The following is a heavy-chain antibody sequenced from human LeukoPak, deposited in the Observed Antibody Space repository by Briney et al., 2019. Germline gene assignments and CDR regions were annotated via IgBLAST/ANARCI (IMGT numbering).Heavy chain of an antibody. D-gene: IGHD4-17*01. CDR2: IWYDGSNK. J-gene: IGHJ4*02. V-gene: IGHV3-33*01. Sequence: GRSLRLSCAASGFTFSSYGMHWVRHAPGKGLEWVAVIWYDGSNKYYADSVKGRFTISRDNSKNTLYLQMNSLRAEDTAVYYCARDYGDYVAAFDYWGQATLVSVCS. CDR1: GFTFSSYG. CDR3: ARDYGDYVAAFDY.